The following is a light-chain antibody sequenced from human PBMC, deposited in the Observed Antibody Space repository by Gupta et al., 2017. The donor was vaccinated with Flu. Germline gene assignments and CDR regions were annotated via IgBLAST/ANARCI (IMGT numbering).Light chain of an antibody. J-gene: IGKJ4*01. CDR1: QSISMY. Sequence: DIQMTQSPSSLSASVGDRVTITCRTSQSISMYLNWYQQKPGKAPKLLIYTASTLQSGVPSRFSGSESGTDFTLTINNLQPEDFATYYCQQSYSTPHTFGGGTKVEI. CDR2: TAS. CDR3: QQSYSTPHT. V-gene: IGKV1-39*01.